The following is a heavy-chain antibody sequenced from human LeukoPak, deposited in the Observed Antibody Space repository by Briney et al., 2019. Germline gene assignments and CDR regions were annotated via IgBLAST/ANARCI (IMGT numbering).Heavy chain of an antibody. D-gene: IGHD2-2*01. CDR1: GGTFSSYA. J-gene: IGHJ4*02. Sequence: SVKVSCKASGGTFSSYAISWVRQAPGQGLEWMGGIIHIFGTANYAQKFQGRVTITTDESTSTAYMELSSLRSEDTAVYYCARVPWTRNCSSTSCYVDWGQGTLVTVSS. CDR2: IIHIFGTA. CDR3: ARVPWTRNCSSTSCYVD. V-gene: IGHV1-69*05.